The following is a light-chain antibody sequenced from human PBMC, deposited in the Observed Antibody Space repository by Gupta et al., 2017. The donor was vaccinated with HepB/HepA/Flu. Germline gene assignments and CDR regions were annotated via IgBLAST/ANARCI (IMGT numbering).Light chain of an antibody. J-gene: IGLJ1*01. CDR1: SSNIGSNY. Sequence: QSVLPQPPSASGTPGQRVTISCSGRSSNIGSNYVYWYQQLPGTAPKLLIYRNNQRPSGVPDRFSGAKSGTSASLAISGLRSEDEADYYCAAWDDSLSPVFGTGTKVTVL. CDR2: RNN. V-gene: IGLV1-47*01. CDR3: AAWDDSLSPV.